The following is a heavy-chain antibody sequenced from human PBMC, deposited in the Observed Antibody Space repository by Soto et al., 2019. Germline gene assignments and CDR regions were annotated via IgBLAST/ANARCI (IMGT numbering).Heavy chain of an antibody. CDR1: GYTFTSYA. CDR3: AKGGLRLPSDDDYYYYGMDV. Sequence: ASVKVSCKASGYTFTSYAMHWVRQAPGQRLEWMGWINAGNGNTKYSQKFQGRVTITRDTSASTAYMELSSLRSEDTAVYYCAKGGLRLPSDDDYYYYGMDVWGQGTTVTVSS. CDR2: INAGNGNT. D-gene: IGHD4-17*01. V-gene: IGHV1-3*01. J-gene: IGHJ6*02.